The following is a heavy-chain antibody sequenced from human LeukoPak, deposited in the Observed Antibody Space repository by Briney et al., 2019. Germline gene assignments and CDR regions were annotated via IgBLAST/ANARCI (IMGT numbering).Heavy chain of an antibody. D-gene: IGHD6-6*01. CDR2: INPNSGGT. V-gene: IGHV1-2*02. CDR1: GYTFTGYY. Sequence: ASVKVSCKASGYTFTGYYMHWVRQAPRQGLEWMGWINPNSGGTNYAQKFQGRVPMTRDTSISTAYMELSRLRSDDTAVYYCARSPYSSSSRYSFDYWGQGTLVTVSS. CDR3: ARSPYSSSSRYSFDY. J-gene: IGHJ4*02.